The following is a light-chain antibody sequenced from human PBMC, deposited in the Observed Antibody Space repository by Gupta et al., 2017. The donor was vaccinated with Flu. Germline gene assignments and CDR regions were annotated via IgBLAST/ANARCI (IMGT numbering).Light chain of an antibody. Sequence: PVTLSLSPGERATLSCRASQSVGSYLAWYQQKPGHTPRLLIYDTSSRATGIPARFSGSGSGTDFTLTISSLESEDFAVYYCQQRHNWPNTFGQGTKLEI. CDR1: QSVGSY. CDR2: DTS. V-gene: IGKV3-11*01. CDR3: QQRHNWPNT. J-gene: IGKJ2*01.